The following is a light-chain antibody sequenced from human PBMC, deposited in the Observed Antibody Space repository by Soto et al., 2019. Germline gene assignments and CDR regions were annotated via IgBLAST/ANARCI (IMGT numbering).Light chain of an antibody. V-gene: IGKV1-33*01. CDR1: QDISNY. CDR2: DAS. CDR3: QQYDSLPIT. Sequence: DIQMTQSPSSLSASVGDRVTITCRASQDISNYLNWYQQRPGKAPKLLIYDASNLERGVPSRFSGTRSGTHFTFAITSLLPEDGATYYCQQYDSLPITFGQGTQLEI. J-gene: IGKJ5*01.